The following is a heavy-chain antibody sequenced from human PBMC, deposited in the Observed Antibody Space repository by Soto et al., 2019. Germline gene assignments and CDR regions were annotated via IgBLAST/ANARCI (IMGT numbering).Heavy chain of an antibody. Sequence: RASVKVSCKASGYTFTSYGISWVRQAPGQGLEWMGWISAYNGNTNYAQKLQGRVTMTTDTSTSTAYMELRSLRSDDTAVYYCARGITPGDYLLAWFDPWGQGTLATVSS. CDR1: GYTFTSYG. D-gene: IGHD4-17*01. V-gene: IGHV1-18*01. J-gene: IGHJ5*02. CDR2: ISAYNGNT. CDR3: ARGITPGDYLLAWFDP.